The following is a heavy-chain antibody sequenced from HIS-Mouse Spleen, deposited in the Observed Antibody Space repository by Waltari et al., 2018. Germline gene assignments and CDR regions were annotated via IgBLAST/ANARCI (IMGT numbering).Heavy chain of an antibody. Sequence: QVQLQESGPGLVKPSETLSLTCTVSGYSISSGYYWGWIRQPPGKGLEWIGSIYHSGSTYHHPSLTSRVTISVDTSKNQFSLKLSSVTAADTAVYYCARELGYGVTTGNWFDPWGQGTLVTVSS. D-gene: IGHD4-4*01. CDR1: GYSISSGYY. CDR3: ARELGYGVTTGNWFDP. CDR2: IYHSGST. V-gene: IGHV4-38-2*02. J-gene: IGHJ5*02.